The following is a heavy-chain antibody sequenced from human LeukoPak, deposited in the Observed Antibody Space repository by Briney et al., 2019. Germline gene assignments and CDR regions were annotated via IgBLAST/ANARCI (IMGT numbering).Heavy chain of an antibody. V-gene: IGHV3-20*04. Sequence: GGSLRLSCAASGFTFSSYGMHWVRQAPGKGLEWVSGINWNGGSTGYADSVKGRFTISRDNAKNSLYLQMNSLRAEDTALYYCARDRFLEWLLPFDYWGQGTLVTVSS. CDR3: ARDRFLEWLLPFDY. CDR2: INWNGGST. D-gene: IGHD3-3*01. J-gene: IGHJ4*02. CDR1: GFTFSSYG.